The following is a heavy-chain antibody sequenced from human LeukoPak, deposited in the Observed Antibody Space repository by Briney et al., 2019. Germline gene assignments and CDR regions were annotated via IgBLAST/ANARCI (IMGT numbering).Heavy chain of an antibody. J-gene: IGHJ3*02. CDR3: ARVGNYGSAPDAFDI. CDR2: ISAYNGNT. V-gene: IGHV1-18*01. Sequence: ASVKVSCKASGYTFTSYGISWVRQAPGQGLEWMGWISAYNGNTNYAQKFQGRVTMTRDTSISTAYMELSRLRSDDTAVYYCARVGNYGSAPDAFDIWGQGTMVTVSS. D-gene: IGHD3-10*01. CDR1: GYTFTSYG.